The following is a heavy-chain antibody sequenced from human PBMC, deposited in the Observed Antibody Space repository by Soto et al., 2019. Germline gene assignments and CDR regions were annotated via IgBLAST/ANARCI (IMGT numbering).Heavy chain of an antibody. CDR2: IWYDGSNK. Sequence: QVQLVESGGGVVQPGRSLRLSCAASGFTFSSYGMHWVRQAPGKGLEWVAVIWYDGSNKYYADSVKGRFTISRDNSKNTLYLQMNSLRAEDTAVYYCARVGGATTYWEFDYWGQGTLVTVSS. V-gene: IGHV3-33*01. CDR1: GFTFSSYG. J-gene: IGHJ4*02. CDR3: ARVGGATTYWEFDY. D-gene: IGHD1-26*01.